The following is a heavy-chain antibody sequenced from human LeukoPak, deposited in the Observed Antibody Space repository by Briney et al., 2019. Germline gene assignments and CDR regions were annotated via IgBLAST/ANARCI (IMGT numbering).Heavy chain of an antibody. J-gene: IGHJ4*02. CDR3: ARAGAHYGDDSRGFDY. CDR1: GYTFTSYG. CDR2: ISAYNGNT. V-gene: IGHV1-18*01. Sequence: ASVKVSCKASGYTFTSYGISWVRQAPGQGLEWMGWISAYNGNTNYAQKLQGRVTMTTDTSTSTAYMELRSLRSDDTAVYYCARAGAHYGDDSRGFDYWGQGTLVTVSS. D-gene: IGHD4-17*01.